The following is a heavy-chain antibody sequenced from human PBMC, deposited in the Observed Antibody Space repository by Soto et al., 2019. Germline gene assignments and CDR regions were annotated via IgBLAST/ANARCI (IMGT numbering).Heavy chain of an antibody. V-gene: IGHV4-39*01. CDR1: GGSISSSSYY. Sequence: SETLSLTCTVSGGSISSSSYYWGWIRQPPGKGLEWIGSIYYSGSTYYNPSLKSRVTISVDTSKNQFSLKLSSVTAADPAVYYCARRVSLRQLDYWGQGTLVTVSS. CDR3: ARRVSLRQLDY. CDR2: IYYSGST. J-gene: IGHJ4*02. D-gene: IGHD6-6*01.